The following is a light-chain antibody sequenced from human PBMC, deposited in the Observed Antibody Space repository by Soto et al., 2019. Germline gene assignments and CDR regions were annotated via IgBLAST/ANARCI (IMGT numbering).Light chain of an antibody. V-gene: IGLV2-14*01. CDR1: SSDVGGYNY. J-gene: IGLJ1*01. Sequence: QSVLTQLASVSGSPGQSITISCTGTSSDVGGYNYVSWYQQHPGKAPKLMIYEVSNRPSGLSNRFSGSKSGNTASLTISGLQAEDEADYYCSAYTISSTYGFGAGTKVTVL. CDR3: SAYTISSTYG. CDR2: EVS.